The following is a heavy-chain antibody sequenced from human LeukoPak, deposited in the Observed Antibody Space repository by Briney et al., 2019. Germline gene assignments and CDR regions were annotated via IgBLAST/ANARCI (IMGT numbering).Heavy chain of an antibody. CDR3: ARGDPTVTTFSYYYYMDV. Sequence: GGSLRLSCAASGFTFSSYSMNWVRQAPGKGLEWVSPVSSSSSYIYYADSVKGRFTISRDNAKNSLYLQMNSLRAEDTAVYYCARGDPTVTTFSYYYYMDVWGKGTTVTVSS. CDR1: GFTFSSYS. CDR2: VSSSSSYI. V-gene: IGHV3-21*01. J-gene: IGHJ6*03. D-gene: IGHD4-17*01.